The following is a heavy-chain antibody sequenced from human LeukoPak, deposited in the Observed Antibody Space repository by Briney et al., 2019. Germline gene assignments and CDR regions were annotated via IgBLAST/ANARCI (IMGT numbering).Heavy chain of an antibody. J-gene: IGHJ4*02. CDR1: GFTFSSYW. CDR3: AREGDYYCSGGSCYDY. V-gene: IGHV3-7*01. D-gene: IGHD2-15*01. Sequence: PGGSLRLSCAASGFTFSSYWMSWVRQAPGKGLEWVANMKQDRSEKYYVDSVKGRFTISRDNAKNSLYLQMNSLRAEDTAVYYCAREGDYYCSGGSCYDYWGQGTLVTVSS. CDR2: MKQDRSEK.